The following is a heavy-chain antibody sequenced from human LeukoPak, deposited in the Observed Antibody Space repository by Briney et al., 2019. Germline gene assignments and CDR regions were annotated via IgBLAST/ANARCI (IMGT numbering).Heavy chain of an antibody. V-gene: IGHV3-74*01. CDR1: GFTFSSYW. CDR2: INSDGSST. Sequence: PGGSLRLSCAASGFTFSSYWMHWVRQAPGKGLVWVSRINSDGSSTSYADSVKGRFTISRDNAKNTLYLQMNSLRAEDTAVYYCATAGSGWYSWAYNYWGQGTLVTVSS. D-gene: IGHD6-19*01. J-gene: IGHJ4*02. CDR3: ATAGSGWYSWAYNY.